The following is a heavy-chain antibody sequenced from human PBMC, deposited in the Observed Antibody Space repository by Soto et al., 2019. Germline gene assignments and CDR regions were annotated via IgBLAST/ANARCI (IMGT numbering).Heavy chain of an antibody. V-gene: IGHV4-59*11. Sequence: VAGGKSGNHEWRWIRQAPGNGLEWIGYVYFSGSTNYNPSLKSRVTISVDTSRNQFSLKLSSVTAADTAVYYCARTGYQRPYYFDYWGQGTLVTSPQ. CDR1: GGKSGNHE. CDR2: VYFSGST. J-gene: IGHJ4*02. D-gene: IGHD5-12*01. CDR3: ARTGYQRPYYFDY.